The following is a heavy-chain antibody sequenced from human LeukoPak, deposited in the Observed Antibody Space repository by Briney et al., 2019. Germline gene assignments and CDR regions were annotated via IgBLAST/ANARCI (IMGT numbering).Heavy chain of an antibody. CDR1: TGSINGYY. D-gene: IGHD2-2*01. V-gene: IGHV4-59*01. CDR2: IYYSGST. J-gene: IGHJ4*02. CDR3: ARVTAAIRVFDF. Sequence: PSETLSLTCTVSTGSINGYYWSWIRQSPGKGLEWIGYIYYSGSTDYNPSLKSRVTILVDTSKNQFSLRLSSVTAADTAVYYCARVTAAIRVFDFWGQGTLVTVSS.